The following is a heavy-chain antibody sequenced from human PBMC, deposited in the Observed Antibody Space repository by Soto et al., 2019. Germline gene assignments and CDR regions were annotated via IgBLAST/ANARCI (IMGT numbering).Heavy chain of an antibody. CDR3: ARSDSSGGSCYSFYYYGMDV. CDR1: GGSISSGGYY. Sequence: QVQLQESGPGLVKPSQTLSLTCTVSGGSISSGGYYWSWIRQHPGKGLEWIGYIYYSGSTYYNPSLKSRVTISVDTSKNQFSLKLSSVTAADTAVYYCARSDSSGGSCYSFYYYGMDVWGQGTTVTVSS. J-gene: IGHJ6*02. D-gene: IGHD2-15*01. CDR2: IYYSGST. V-gene: IGHV4-31*03.